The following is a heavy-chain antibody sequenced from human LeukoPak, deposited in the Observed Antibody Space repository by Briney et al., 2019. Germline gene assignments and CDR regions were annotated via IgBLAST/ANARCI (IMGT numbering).Heavy chain of an antibody. J-gene: IGHJ3*02. Sequence: GGSLRLSCAASGFTFSSYGMHWVRQAPGKGLEWVAFIRYDGSNKYYADSVKGRFTISRDNSKNTLYLQMSSLRADDTAVYYCAKDYATFNAFDIWGRGTAVTVSS. D-gene: IGHD2/OR15-2a*01. CDR1: GFTFSSYG. V-gene: IGHV3-30*02. CDR2: IRYDGSNK. CDR3: AKDYATFNAFDI.